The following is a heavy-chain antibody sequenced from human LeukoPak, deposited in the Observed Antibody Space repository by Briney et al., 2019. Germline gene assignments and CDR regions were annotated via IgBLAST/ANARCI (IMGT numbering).Heavy chain of an antibody. V-gene: IGHV4-34*01. Sequence: PGGSLRLSCAASGFIFSSYAMSWVRQAPGKGLEWIGEINHFGSTNYNPSLKSRVTISADTSKNQFSLKLTSVTAADTAVYYCARAICPIVVLPPAPPHTPPGDWGQGTLVTVSS. CDR2: INHFGST. CDR3: ARAICPIVVLPPAPPHTPPGD. CDR1: GFIFSSYA. D-gene: IGHD2-15*01. J-gene: IGHJ4*02.